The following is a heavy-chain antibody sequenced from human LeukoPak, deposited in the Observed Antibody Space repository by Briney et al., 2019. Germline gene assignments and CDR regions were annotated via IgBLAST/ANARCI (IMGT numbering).Heavy chain of an antibody. J-gene: IGHJ4*02. CDR2: IYYSGST. CDR3: ARPSKYCSDGSCYFDY. CDR1: GGSISSSSSY. D-gene: IGHD2-15*01. V-gene: IGHV4-39*01. Sequence: SETLSLTCTVSGGSISSSSSYWGWIRQPPGKGLEWIGSIYYSGSTYYNPSLKSRVTISVDTSKNQFSLKLSSVTAADTAVYYCARPSKYCSDGSCYFDYWGQGTLVTVSS.